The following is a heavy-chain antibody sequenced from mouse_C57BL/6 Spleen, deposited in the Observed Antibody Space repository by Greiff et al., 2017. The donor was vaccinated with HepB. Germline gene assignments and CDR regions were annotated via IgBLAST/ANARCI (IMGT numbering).Heavy chain of an antibody. CDR3: ASSLRRNY. J-gene: IGHJ2*01. D-gene: IGHD1-2*01. CDR1: GYAFSSSW. V-gene: IGHV1-82*01. Sequence: VQLQQSGPELVKPGASVKISCKASGYAFSSSWMNWVKQRPGKGLEWIGRIYPGDGDTNYNGKFKGKATLTADKSSSTAYMQLSSLTSEDSAVYCCASSLRRNYWGQGTTLTVSS. CDR2: IYPGDGDT.